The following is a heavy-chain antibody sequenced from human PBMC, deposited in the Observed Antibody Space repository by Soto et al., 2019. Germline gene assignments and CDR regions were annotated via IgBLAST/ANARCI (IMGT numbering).Heavy chain of an antibody. CDR2: ISYDGSNK. J-gene: IGHJ4*02. CDR1: GFTFSSYG. Sequence: GGSLRLSCAASGFTFSSYGMHWVRQAPGKGLEWVAVISYDGSNKYYADSVKGRFTISRDNSKNTLYLQMNSLRAEDTAVYYCAKDSSHHDYWGQGTLVTVSS. CDR3: AKDSSHHDY. V-gene: IGHV3-30*18.